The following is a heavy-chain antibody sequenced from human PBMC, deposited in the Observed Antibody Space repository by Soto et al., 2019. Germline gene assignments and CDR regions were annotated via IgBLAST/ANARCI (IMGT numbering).Heavy chain of an antibody. CDR2: IYYSGST. J-gene: IGHJ4*02. D-gene: IGHD5-18*01. Sequence: PSETLSLTCTVSGGSISSGGYYWSWIRQHPGKGLEWIGYIYYSGSTYYNPSLKSRVTISVDTSKNQFSLKLSSVTAADTAVYYCARMGLGYPQYYFDYWGQGTLVTVSS. V-gene: IGHV4-31*03. CDR3: ARMGLGYPQYYFDY. CDR1: GGSISSGGYY.